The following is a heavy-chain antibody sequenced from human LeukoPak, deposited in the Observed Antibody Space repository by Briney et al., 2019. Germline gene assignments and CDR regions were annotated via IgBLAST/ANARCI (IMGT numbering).Heavy chain of an antibody. V-gene: IGHV3-48*01. CDR2: ISTSGTTI. D-gene: IGHD3-10*01. CDR1: GFSFSRYA. J-gene: IGHJ5*02. Sequence: GGSLRLSCAASGFSFSRYAMSWVRQAPGKGLEWVSYISTSGTTIYYADSVKGRFTISRDNSKNTLYLQMNSLRAEDTAVYYCARPLKYYYGSETYFWFDPWGQGTLVTVSS. CDR3: ARPLKYYYGSETYFWFDP.